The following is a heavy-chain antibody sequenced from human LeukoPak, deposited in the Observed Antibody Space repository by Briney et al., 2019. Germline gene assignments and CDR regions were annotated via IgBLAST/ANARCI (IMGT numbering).Heavy chain of an antibody. CDR1: GFTFDDYG. Sequence: GGSLRLSCAASGFTFDDYGMSWVRHAPGKGLEWVSGINWSGGSTGYADPVKGRFTISRDNAKNSLYLHMNSLRAEDTALYYCARVYYYDSSGYYYSGGVFDYWGQGTLVTVSS. V-gene: IGHV3-20*04. CDR3: ARVYYYDSSGYYYSGGVFDY. J-gene: IGHJ4*02. CDR2: INWSGGST. D-gene: IGHD3-22*01.